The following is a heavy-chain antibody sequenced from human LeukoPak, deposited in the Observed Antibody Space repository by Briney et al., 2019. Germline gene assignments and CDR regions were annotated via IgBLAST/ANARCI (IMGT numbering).Heavy chain of an antibody. D-gene: IGHD3-16*01. J-gene: IGHJ4*02. CDR2: ISYDGSNK. Sequence: GRSLRLSCKASGFTFSSYGMHWVRQAPGKGLEWVAVISYDGSNKDYTDSVKGRSTISRDNYKNTLYLQMNSLRAEDTAVYYCAKDVNLKELWPKYYFDYWGQGTLVSVSS. CDR1: GFTFSSYG. CDR3: AKDVNLKELWPKYYFDY. V-gene: IGHV3-30*18.